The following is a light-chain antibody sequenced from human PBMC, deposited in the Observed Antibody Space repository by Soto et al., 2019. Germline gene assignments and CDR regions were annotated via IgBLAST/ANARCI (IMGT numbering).Light chain of an antibody. CDR1: NIGGKS. V-gene: IGLV3-21*02. CDR2: DDS. Sequence: SYELTQPPSVSVAPGQTARITCGGNNIGGKSVHWYQQKPGQAPVLVVYDDSDRPSGIPDRFSGSRSGTSASLAISGLQSEDEADYYCAAWDDGLNGPVFGGGTKLTVL. J-gene: IGLJ3*02. CDR3: AAWDDGLNGPV.